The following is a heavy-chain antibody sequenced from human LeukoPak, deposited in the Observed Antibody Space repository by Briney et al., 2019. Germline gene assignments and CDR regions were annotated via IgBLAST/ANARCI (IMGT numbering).Heavy chain of an antibody. D-gene: IGHD6-13*01. V-gene: IGHV3-21*01. CDR3: ARVRNIWSFLDS. CDR2: ISSSSSYM. J-gene: IGHJ4*02. CDR1: GFTFSIYN. Sequence: GGSLRLSCAASGFTFSIYNMNWVRQAPGKGLEWVSSISSSSSYMYYADSMKGRFTISRDNAKNSLYLQMNSLRAEDTAMYYCARVRNIWSFLDSWGQGTLVTVSS.